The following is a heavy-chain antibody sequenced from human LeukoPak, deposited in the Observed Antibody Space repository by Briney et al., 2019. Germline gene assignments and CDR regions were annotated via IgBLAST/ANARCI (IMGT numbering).Heavy chain of an antibody. J-gene: IGHJ6*03. CDR1: GFTFSSYA. CDR2: ISYDGSNK. CDR3: AKGRYCSSTSCLGYMDV. V-gene: IGHV3-30-3*01. D-gene: IGHD2-2*01. Sequence: GGSLRLSCAASGFTFSSYAMHWVRQAPGKGLEWVAVISYDGSNKYYADSVKGRFTISRDNSKNTLYLQMNSLRAEDTAVYYCAKGRYCSSTSCLGYMDVWGKGTTVTVSS.